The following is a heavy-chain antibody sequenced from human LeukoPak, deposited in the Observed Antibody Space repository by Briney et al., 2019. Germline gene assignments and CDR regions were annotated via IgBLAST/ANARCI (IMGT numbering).Heavy chain of an antibody. CDR2: ISSSGSTI. V-gene: IGHV3-48*03. D-gene: IGHD3-10*01. CDR3: ARGLITMVRGVIITSMNYYYYMDV. J-gene: IGHJ6*03. Sequence: PGGSLRLSCAASGFTFSSYEMNWVRQAPGKGLEWVSYISSSGSTIYYADSVKGRFTISRDNAKNSLYLQMNSLRAEDTALYYCARGLITMVRGVIITSMNYYYYMDVWGKGTTVTVSS. CDR1: GFTFSSYE.